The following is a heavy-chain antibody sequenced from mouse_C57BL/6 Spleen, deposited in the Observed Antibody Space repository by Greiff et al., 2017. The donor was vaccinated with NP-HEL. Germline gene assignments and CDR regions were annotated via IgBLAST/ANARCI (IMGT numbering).Heavy chain of an antibody. V-gene: IGHV1-80*01. Sequence: QVQLQQSGAELVKPGASVKISCKASGYAFSSYWMNWVKQRPGKGLEWIGQIYPGDGDTNYNGKFKGKATLTADKSSSTAYMQLSSLTSEDSAVYFCAKIHYYYGSSYGYFDVWGTGTTVTVSS. J-gene: IGHJ1*03. D-gene: IGHD1-1*01. CDR1: GYAFSSYW. CDR2: IYPGDGDT. CDR3: AKIHYYYGSSYGYFDV.